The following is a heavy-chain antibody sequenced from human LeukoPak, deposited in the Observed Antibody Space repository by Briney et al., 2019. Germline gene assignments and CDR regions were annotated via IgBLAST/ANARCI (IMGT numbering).Heavy chain of an antibody. D-gene: IGHD4-11*01. CDR2: VQHIGGET. V-gene: IGHV3-7*01. CDR3: ATYSILNAREFRY. J-gene: IGHJ1*01. CDR1: GFTFSVYW. Sequence: QPGGSLRLSCAASGFTFSVYWMSWVRQAPGKGLEWVANVQHIGGETYYVDSVKGRFTISRDNAKNSVYLQMNSLGADDTAVYYCATYSILNAREFRYWGQGTLVTVTS.